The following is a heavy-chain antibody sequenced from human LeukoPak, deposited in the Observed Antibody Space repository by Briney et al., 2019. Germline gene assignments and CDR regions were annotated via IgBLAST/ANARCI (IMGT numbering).Heavy chain of an antibody. D-gene: IGHD3-16*01. V-gene: IGHV3-11*01. CDR3: PRIGLGCYRVDF. Sequence: PGGSLRLSCAASGFTFSGYYMSWIRQAPGKGLEWVSYITSSGSTTYYADSVKGRFTTSRDNAKNSLFLQMNSLRDENTAVYYCPRIGLGCYRVDFLGQGTLVTVSS. CDR2: ITSSGSTT. CDR1: GFTFSGYY. J-gene: IGHJ4*02.